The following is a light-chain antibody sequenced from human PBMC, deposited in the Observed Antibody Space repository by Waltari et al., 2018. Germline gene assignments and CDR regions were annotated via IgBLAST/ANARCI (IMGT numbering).Light chain of an antibody. V-gene: IGLV6-57*03. CDR3: QSDDSSNKKI. J-gene: IGLJ2*01. Sequence: NLMLTQPHSVSESPGKTVTISCTRSSGSIASNNVQWHQQRPGSAPPTVIYDDNQRPSGVPGRVAGAIESTSNSASLTISGLKAEDEADYYCQSDDSSNKKIFGGVTKLTVL. CDR2: DDN. CDR1: SGSIASNN.